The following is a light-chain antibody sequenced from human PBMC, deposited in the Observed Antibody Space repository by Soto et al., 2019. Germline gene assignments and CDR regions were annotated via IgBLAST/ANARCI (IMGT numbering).Light chain of an antibody. V-gene: IGKV1-39*01. Sequence: EIQMTQSASSLSASVEDGVIITCRASQSISNHLNWYQQKPGKAPKLLIFAASSLQSGVPSRFSGSRSGPDFTLTISSLQPEDFATYYCQQSYSSPPTFGQGTKVDIK. CDR1: QSISNH. CDR3: QQSYSSPPT. CDR2: AAS. J-gene: IGKJ1*01.